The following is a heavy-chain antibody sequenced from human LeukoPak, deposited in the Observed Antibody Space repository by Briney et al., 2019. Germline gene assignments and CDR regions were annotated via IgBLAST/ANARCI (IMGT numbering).Heavy chain of an antibody. CDR3: ARVVPFTDAFDI. J-gene: IGHJ3*02. CDR1: GFTFSSYD. V-gene: IGHV3-13*01. Sequence: GGSLRLSCAASGFTFSSYDMHWVRQATGKGLEWVSAIGTAGDAYYPGSVKGRFTISRENAKNSLYLQMNSLRAGDTAVYYCARVVPFTDAFDIWGQGTMVTVSS. CDR2: IGTAGDA.